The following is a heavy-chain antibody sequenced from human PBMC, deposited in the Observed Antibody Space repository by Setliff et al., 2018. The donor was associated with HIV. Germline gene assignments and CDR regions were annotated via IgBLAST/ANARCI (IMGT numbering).Heavy chain of an antibody. Sequence: ASVKVSCKASGYSFSNFAIHWVRQAPGQRLEWLGWINAGSGNTRYSQKFQDRLTITRDTSARTVYMELSSLKSEDTAVYYCARVRCSGANCFDWFDFWGQGTPVTVSS. CDR1: GYSFSNFA. D-gene: IGHD2-15*01. J-gene: IGHJ4*02. CDR2: INAGSGNT. CDR3: ARVRCSGANCFDWFDF. V-gene: IGHV1-3*01.